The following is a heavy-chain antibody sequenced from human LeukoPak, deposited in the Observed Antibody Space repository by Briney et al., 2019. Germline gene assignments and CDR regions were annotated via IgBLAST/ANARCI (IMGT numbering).Heavy chain of an antibody. CDR1: GGSISSGSYY. V-gene: IGHV4-61*02. CDR3: AIQGALEMATIKKGVFDY. D-gene: IGHD5-24*01. Sequence: SETLPLTCTVSGGSISSGSYYWSWIRQPAGKGLEWIGRIYTSGSTNYNPSLKSRVTISVDTSKNQFSLKLSSVTAADTAVYYCAIQGALEMATIKKGVFDYWGQGTLVTVSS. J-gene: IGHJ4*02. CDR2: IYTSGST.